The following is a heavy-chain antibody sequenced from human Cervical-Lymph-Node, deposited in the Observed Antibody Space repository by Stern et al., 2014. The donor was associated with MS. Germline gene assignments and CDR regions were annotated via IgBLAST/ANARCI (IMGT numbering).Heavy chain of an antibody. J-gene: IGHJ4*02. V-gene: IGHV5-51*01. CDR3: ARHSTAFDD. Sequence: EDQLVESGAEVKKPGESLRISCEASGYTFTSNWIGWVRQMPGKGLEWMGIIYPRDSDTRYSPSFQGQVTISVDKSISTAYLQWTSLKASDTDIYYCARHSTAFDDWGQGTLVTVSS. CDR1: GYTFTSNW. D-gene: IGHD4-17*01. CDR2: IYPRDSDT.